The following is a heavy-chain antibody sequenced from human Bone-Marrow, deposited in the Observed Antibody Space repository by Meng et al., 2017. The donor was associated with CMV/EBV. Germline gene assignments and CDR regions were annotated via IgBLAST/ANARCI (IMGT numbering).Heavy chain of an antibody. D-gene: IGHD3-3*01. CDR3: ARGIRSTYYEYYYGLDV. J-gene: IGHJ6*02. CDR1: GFTFRSYA. V-gene: IGHV3-23*01. Sequence: GGSLRLSCSASGFTFRSYAMSWVRQAPGKGLEWVSTIRGTGDYTYNADSVKGRFSLSRDNSKNTLYLEMNSLRADDTAVYYCARGIRSTYYEYYYGLDVWGQGTTVTVSS. CDR2: IRGTGDYT.